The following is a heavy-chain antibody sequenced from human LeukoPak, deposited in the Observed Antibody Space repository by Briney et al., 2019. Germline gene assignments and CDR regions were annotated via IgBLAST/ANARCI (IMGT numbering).Heavy chain of an antibody. Sequence: GGSLRLSCAASGFTFGDYSMNWVRQAPGKGLEGVSYISSSSSTMYYADSVRGRFTISRDNAKNSLYLQMNSLRAEDTAVYYCARDSNIVVVTATHTTLNWFDPWGQGTLVTVSS. D-gene: IGHD2-21*02. CDR2: ISSSSSTM. J-gene: IGHJ5*02. CDR1: GFTFGDYS. V-gene: IGHV3-48*04. CDR3: ARDSNIVVVTATHTTLNWFDP.